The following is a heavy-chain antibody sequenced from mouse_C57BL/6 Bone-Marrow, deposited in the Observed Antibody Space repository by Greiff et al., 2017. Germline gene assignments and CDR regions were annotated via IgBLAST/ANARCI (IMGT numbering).Heavy chain of an antibody. Sequence: VQLQQSGPELVKPGASVKISCKASGYAFSSSWMNWVKQRPGKGLEWIGRIYPGDGDTNYNGKFKGKATLTAAKSSSTAYMQLRSLTSEDSAVYFCAREGQPYYFDYWGQGTTLTVSS. D-gene: IGHD6-1*01. CDR3: AREGQPYYFDY. V-gene: IGHV1-82*01. CDR1: GYAFSSSW. CDR2: IYPGDGDT. J-gene: IGHJ2*01.